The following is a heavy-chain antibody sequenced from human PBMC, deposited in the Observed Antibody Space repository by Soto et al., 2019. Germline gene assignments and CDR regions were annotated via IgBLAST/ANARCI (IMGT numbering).Heavy chain of an antibody. Sequence: PSQTLSLTCAISGDSVSSNSAAWNWIRQSPSRGLEWLGRTYYRSKWYNDYAVSVKSRITINPDTSKNQFSLQLNSVTPEDTAVYYCARDLHCSCTSCYHNWFYPRTQRSLVIV. J-gene: IGHJ5*02. CDR3: ARDLHCSCTSCYHNWFYP. V-gene: IGHV6-1*01. D-gene: IGHD2-2*01. CDR2: TYYRSKWYN. CDR1: GDSVSSNSAA.